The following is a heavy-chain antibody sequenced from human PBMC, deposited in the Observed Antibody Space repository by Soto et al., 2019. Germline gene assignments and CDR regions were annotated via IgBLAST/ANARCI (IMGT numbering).Heavy chain of an antibody. D-gene: IGHD6-19*01. CDR3: AKDSFSYGYSSGWYYAFDI. J-gene: IGHJ3*02. CDR1: GFTFSSYA. Sequence: GGSLRLSCAASGFTFSSYAMSWVRQAPGKGLEWVSAISGSGGSTYYADSVKGRFTISRDNSKNTLYLQMNSLRAEDTAVYYCAKDSFSYGYSSGWYYAFDIWGQGTMVTVSS. CDR2: ISGSGGST. V-gene: IGHV3-23*01.